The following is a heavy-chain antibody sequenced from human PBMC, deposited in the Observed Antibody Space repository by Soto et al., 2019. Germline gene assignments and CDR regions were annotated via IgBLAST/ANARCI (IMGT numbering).Heavy chain of an antibody. Sequence: PGGSLRLSCAASGFTFSSYAMSWVRQAPGKGLEWVSAISGSGGSTYYADSVKGRFTISRDNSKNTLYLQMNSLRAEDTAVYYCARAGDRSGWFGYFQHWQQGTLVNVS. D-gene: IGHD6-19*01. CDR1: GFTFSSYA. V-gene: IGHV3-23*01. CDR3: ARAGDRSGWFGYFQH. J-gene: IGHJ1*01. CDR2: ISGSGGST.